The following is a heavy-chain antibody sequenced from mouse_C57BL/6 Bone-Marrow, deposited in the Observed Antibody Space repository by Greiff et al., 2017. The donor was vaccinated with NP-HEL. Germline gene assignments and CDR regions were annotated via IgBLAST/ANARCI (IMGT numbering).Heavy chain of an antibody. CDR2: IWRGGST. Sequence: QVQLQESGPGLVQPSQSLSITCTVSGFSLTSYGVHWVRQSPGKGLEWLGVIWRGGSTDYNAAFMSRLSITKDNSKSQVFFKMNSLQADDTAIYYCAKNEPYYGSSYGYFDVWGTGTTVTVSS. CDR3: AKNEPYYGSSYGYFDV. CDR1: GFSLTSYG. J-gene: IGHJ1*03. D-gene: IGHD1-1*01. V-gene: IGHV2-5*01.